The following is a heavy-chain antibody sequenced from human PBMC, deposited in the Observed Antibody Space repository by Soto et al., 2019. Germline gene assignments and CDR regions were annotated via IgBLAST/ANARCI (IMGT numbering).Heavy chain of an antibody. CDR1: GGSFSGYY. J-gene: IGHJ6*02. V-gene: IGHV4-34*01. CDR2: IKHSGST. D-gene: IGHD6-13*01. Sequence: QVQLQQWGAGLLKPSETLSLTCAVYGGSFSGYYWSWIRQPPGKGLEWIGEIKHSGSTNYNPSHKSRVTISVDTSKNQFSLNLSCVTAADTAVYYCAGGRGRQQLVMSYYYGMDVWGQGTTVTVSS. CDR3: AGGRGRQQLVMSYYYGMDV.